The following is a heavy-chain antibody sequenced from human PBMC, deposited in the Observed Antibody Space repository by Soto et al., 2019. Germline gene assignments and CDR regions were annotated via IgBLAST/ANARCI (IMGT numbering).Heavy chain of an antibody. Sequence: PGESLKRCCKGSGYSFSTYWIGCVRQMPGKGLEWMGIIYPGDSDTRYSPSFQGQVTISADKSISTAYLQWSSLKASDTAMYYCARDPHGADFTYHFDYWGPGTLVTVSS. CDR2: IYPGDSDT. CDR1: GYSFSTYW. V-gene: IGHV5-51*01. D-gene: IGHD3-10*01. CDR3: ARDPHGADFTYHFDY. J-gene: IGHJ4*02.